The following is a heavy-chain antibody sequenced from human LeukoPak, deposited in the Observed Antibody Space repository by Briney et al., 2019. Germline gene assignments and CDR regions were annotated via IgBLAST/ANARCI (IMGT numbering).Heavy chain of an antibody. V-gene: IGHV3-33*01. J-gene: IGHJ3*02. CDR1: VFTFSSYG. Sequence: PGRSLRLSCAASVFTFSSYGMHGVRQAPGKGMECGVVIWYDGSNKYYAESVKGRFTISRDNSKNTLSLQMNSLRAEDTAVYYCARDMRPFVVVPAIDAFDIWGQGTMVTVSS. D-gene: IGHD2-2*01. CDR3: ARDMRPFVVVPAIDAFDI. CDR2: IWYDGSNK.